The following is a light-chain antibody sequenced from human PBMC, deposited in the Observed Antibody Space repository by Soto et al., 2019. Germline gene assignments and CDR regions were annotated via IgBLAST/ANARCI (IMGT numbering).Light chain of an antibody. CDR3: QQRSSWPPIT. CDR1: QSITDY. J-gene: IGKJ5*01. CDR2: DAS. V-gene: IGKV3-11*01. Sequence: EVVLTQSPATLSLSPVERATLSCMASQSITDYLAWYQQKPGQAPRLLIYDASNRATGIPARFSGSGSGTDFTLTISSLEPEDFAVYYCQQRSSWPPITFGQGTRLEIK.